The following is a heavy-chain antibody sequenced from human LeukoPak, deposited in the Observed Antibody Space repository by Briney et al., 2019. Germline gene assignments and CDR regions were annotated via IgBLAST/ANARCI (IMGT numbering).Heavy chain of an antibody. V-gene: IGHV4-61*01. CDR3: ALASSFIDY. J-gene: IGHJ4*02. D-gene: IGHD6-13*01. CDR2: IYYSGST. CDR1: GYPISSGYY. Sequence: SETLSLTCAVSGYPISSGYYWSWIRLPPGKGLEWIGYIYYSGSTNYNPSLKSRVTISVDTSKNQFSLKLSSVTAADTAVYYCALASSFIDYWGQGTLVTVSS.